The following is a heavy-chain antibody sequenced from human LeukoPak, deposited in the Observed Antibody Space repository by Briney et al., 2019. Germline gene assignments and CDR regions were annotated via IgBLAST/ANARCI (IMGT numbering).Heavy chain of an antibody. CDR1: GFTFSSYG. CDR3: ARDYSNYLDFDY. Sequence: GGSLRLSCAASGFTFSSYGMHWVRQAPGKGLEWVAVIWYYGSNKYYADSVKGRFTISKDSSKNTLYLQMNSLRAEDTAVYYCARDYSNYLDFDYWGQGTLVTVSS. J-gene: IGHJ4*02. V-gene: IGHV3-33*01. CDR2: IWYYGSNK. D-gene: IGHD4-11*01.